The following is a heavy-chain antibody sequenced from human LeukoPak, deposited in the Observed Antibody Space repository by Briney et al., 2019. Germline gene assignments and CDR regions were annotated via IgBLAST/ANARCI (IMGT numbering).Heavy chain of an antibody. CDR2: ISRSGSTK. J-gene: IGHJ3*02. V-gene: IGHV3-11*04. CDR3: AKEGDYYGSGSYRDGFDI. D-gene: IGHD3-10*01. CDR1: GFTFSDYN. Sequence: GGSLRLSCAASGFTFSDYNMRWIRQAPGKGLEWVSSISRSGSTKYYADSVKGRFTISRDSFKNTLYLQMNSLRPEDTAVYYCAKEGDYYGSGSYRDGFDIWGQGTRATVSS.